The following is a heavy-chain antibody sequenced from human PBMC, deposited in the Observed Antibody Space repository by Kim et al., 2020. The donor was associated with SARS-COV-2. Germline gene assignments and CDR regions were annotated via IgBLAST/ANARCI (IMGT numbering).Heavy chain of an antibody. V-gene: IGHV3-30*01. Sequence: DSGKGRLTIPRDNSKNTLYLHMNSLRTEDTALYYCARYMVLVAGNPFPSDYWGQGTLVTVSS. J-gene: IGHJ4*02. CDR3: ARYMVLVAGNPFPSDY. D-gene: IGHD6-19*01.